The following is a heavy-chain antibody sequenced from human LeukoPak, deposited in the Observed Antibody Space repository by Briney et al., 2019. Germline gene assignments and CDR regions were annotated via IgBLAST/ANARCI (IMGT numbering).Heavy chain of an antibody. Sequence: SETLSLTCAVYGGSFSGYYWSWIRQPPGKGLEWIGEINHSGSTNYNPSLKSRVTISVDTSKNQFSLKLSSVTAADTAVYYCARAGKQLDNYWGQGTLVTVSS. CDR2: INHSGST. V-gene: IGHV4-34*01. CDR1: GGSFSGYY. CDR3: ARAGKQLDNY. D-gene: IGHD1-1*01. J-gene: IGHJ4*02.